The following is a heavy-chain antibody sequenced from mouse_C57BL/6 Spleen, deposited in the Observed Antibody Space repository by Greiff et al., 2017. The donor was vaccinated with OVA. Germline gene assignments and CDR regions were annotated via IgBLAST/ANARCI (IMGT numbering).Heavy chain of an antibody. Sequence: QVQLQQSGAELVKPGASVKLSCKASGYTFTEYTIHWVKQRSGQGLEWIGWFYPGSGSIKYNEKFKDKATLTADKSSSTVYMELSRLTSEDSAVYFCASHAYYYGSSYEYYFDYWGQGTTLTVSS. J-gene: IGHJ2*01. CDR2: FYPGSGSI. CDR1: GYTFTEYT. CDR3: ASHAYYYGSSYEYYFDY. V-gene: IGHV1-62-2*01. D-gene: IGHD1-1*01.